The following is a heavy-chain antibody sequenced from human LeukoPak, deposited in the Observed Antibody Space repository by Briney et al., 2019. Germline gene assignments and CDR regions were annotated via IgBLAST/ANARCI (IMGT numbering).Heavy chain of an antibody. Sequence: SETLSLTCTVSGGSISSSSYYWGWIRQPPGKGLEWIGSIYYSGSTYYNPSLKSRVTISVDTSKNQFSLKLSSVTAADTAVYYCARGKMVAATPHNWSDPWGQGTLVTVSS. D-gene: IGHD2-15*01. CDR2: IYYSGST. CDR1: GGSISSSSYY. V-gene: IGHV4-39*01. CDR3: ARGKMVAATPHNWSDP. J-gene: IGHJ5*02.